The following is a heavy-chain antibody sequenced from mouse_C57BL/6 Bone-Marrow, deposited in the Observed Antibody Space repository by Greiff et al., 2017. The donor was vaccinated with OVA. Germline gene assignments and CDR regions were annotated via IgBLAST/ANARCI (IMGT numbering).Heavy chain of an antibody. J-gene: IGHJ3*01. CDR2: IDPSDSYT. CDR3: ARGGAWFAY. D-gene: IGHD1-1*02. CDR1: GYTFTSYW. V-gene: IGHV1-69*01. Sequence: VQLQQPGAELVMPGASVKLSCKASGYTFTSYWMPWVKQRPGQGLEWIGEIDPSDSYTNYNQKFKGKSTLTVDKSSSTAYMQLSSLTSEDSAVYYCARGGAWFAYWGQGTLVTVSA.